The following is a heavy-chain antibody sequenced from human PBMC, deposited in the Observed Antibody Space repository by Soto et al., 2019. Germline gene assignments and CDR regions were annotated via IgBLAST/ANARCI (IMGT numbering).Heavy chain of an antibody. Sequence: PGVSLRLSCSASGFTFSSCSMNWVRQAPGKGLEWISYISTTSSSIYYADSVKGRFTISRDNAKNSLFLQMNSLRDEDTAVYYCARKGVAFDYWGQGALVTVSS. CDR1: GFTFSSCS. D-gene: IGHD3-3*01. J-gene: IGHJ4*02. V-gene: IGHV3-48*02. CDR2: ISTTSSSI. CDR3: ARKGVAFDY.